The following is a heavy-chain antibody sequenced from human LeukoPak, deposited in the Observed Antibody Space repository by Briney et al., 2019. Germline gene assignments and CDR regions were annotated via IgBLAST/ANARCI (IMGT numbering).Heavy chain of an antibody. CDR2: ISAYNGNT. J-gene: IGHJ4*02. CDR1: GYTFTSYG. D-gene: IGHD3-16*02. CDR3: ARAVYYNYVWGSYRPVDY. Sequence: GASVKVSCKASGYTFTSYGISWVRQAPGQALEWMGWISAYNGNTNYAQKLQGRVTMTTDTSTSTAYMELRSLRSDDTAVYYCARAVYYNYVWGSYRPVDYWGQGTLVTVSS. V-gene: IGHV1-18*01.